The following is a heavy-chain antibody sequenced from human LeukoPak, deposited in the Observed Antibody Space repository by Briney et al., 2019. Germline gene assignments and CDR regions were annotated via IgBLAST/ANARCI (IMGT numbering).Heavy chain of an antibody. V-gene: IGHV4-39*02. CDR1: GGSISSSSYY. CDR3: ARSGQLAFDF. Sequence: SETLSLTCTVSGGSISSSSYYWGWIRQPPGKGLEWIGSIYYSGSTYYNPSLKSRVTISVDTSKNHFSLRLSSVTAADTAVYFCARSGQLAFDFWGQGTLVTVSS. D-gene: IGHD6-13*01. CDR2: IYYSGST. J-gene: IGHJ4*02.